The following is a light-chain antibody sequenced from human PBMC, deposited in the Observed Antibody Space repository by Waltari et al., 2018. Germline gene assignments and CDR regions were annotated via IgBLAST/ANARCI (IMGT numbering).Light chain of an antibody. CDR2: AAS. CDR1: HAINKA. J-gene: IGKJ4*01. Sequence: DIPMTQSPSSVSASVGDRVSITCRASHAINKALGWYQQKPGKPPKILIYAASTLQSGVPSRFSGSGSGTDFTLTISTLQPEDFAIYYCQQANSFPLTFGGGTKVEIK. V-gene: IGKV1-12*01. CDR3: QQANSFPLT.